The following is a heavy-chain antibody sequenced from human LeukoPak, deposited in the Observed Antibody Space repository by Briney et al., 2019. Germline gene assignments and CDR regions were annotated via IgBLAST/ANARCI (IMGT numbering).Heavy chain of an antibody. D-gene: IGHD2-21*01. CDR2: IYYSGST. CDR1: GGSISSGGYY. J-gene: IGHJ4*02. Sequence: ASETLSLTCTVSGGSISSGGYYWSWIRPHPGKGLEWIGYIYYSGSTYYNPSLKSRVTISVDTSKNQFSLKLSSVTAADTAVYYCARHPFASPFDYWGQGTLVTVSS. CDR3: ARHPFASPFDY. V-gene: IGHV4-31*03.